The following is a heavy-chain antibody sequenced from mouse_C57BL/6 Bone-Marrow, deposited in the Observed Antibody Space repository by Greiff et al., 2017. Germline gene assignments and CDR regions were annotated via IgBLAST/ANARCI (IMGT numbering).Heavy chain of an antibody. V-gene: IGHV1-50*01. CDR1: GYTFTSYW. D-gene: IGHD1-3*01. J-gene: IGHJ3*01. Sequence: QVQLQQSGAELVKPGASVKLSCKASGYTFTSYWMQWVKQRPGQGLEWIGEIDPSDSYTNYNQKFKGKAKLTVDTSSSTAYMQLSSLTSEDSAVYYCAREVGFAYWGQGTLVTVSA. CDR2: IDPSDSYT. CDR3: AREVGFAY.